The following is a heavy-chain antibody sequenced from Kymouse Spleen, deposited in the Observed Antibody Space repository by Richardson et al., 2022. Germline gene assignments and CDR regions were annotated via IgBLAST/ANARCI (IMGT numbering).Heavy chain of an antibody. J-gene: IGHJ3*02. CDR3: ARRITIF*LVIPDAFDI. CDR2: INHSGST. D-gene: IGHD3-9*01. V-gene: IGHV4-34*01. Sequence: QVQLQQWGAGLLKPSETLSLTCAVYGGSFSGYYWSWIRQPPGKGLEWIGEINHSGSTNYNPSLKSRVTISVDTSKNQFSLKLSSVTAADTAVYYCARRITIF*LVIPDAFDIWGQGTMVTVSS. CDR1: GGSFSGYY.